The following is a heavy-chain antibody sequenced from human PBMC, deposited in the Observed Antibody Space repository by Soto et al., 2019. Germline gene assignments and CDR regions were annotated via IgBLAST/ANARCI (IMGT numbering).Heavy chain of an antibody. J-gene: IGHJ6*02. CDR3: ARLQFYDFWSGSVSMDV. CDR1: GGSVSSGSHQ. CDR2: IYYTGST. D-gene: IGHD3-3*01. V-gene: IGHV4-61*01. Sequence: SETLSLTCTVSGGSVSSGSHQWSWIRQSPGKGLEWIGYIYYTGSTNCNPSLKSRGTISVGTSKNQFSLKLTSVTAADTALYFCARLQFYDFWSGSVSMDVWGQGTTVTVSS.